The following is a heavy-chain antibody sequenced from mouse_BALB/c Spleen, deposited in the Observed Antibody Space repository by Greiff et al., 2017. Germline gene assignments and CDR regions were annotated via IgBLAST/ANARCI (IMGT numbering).Heavy chain of an antibody. CDR3: ARNYDGDLRGYYAMDY. CDR2: IWRGGST. Sequence: VQLQQSGPGLVQPSQSLSITCTASGFSLTSYGVHWVRQSPGKGLEWLGVIWRGGSTDYNAAFISRLSISKDNSKGQVFFKMNSLQANDTAIYYCARNYDGDLRGYYAMDYWGQGTSVTVSS. J-gene: IGHJ4*01. CDR1: GFSLTSYG. V-gene: IGHV2-2*02. D-gene: IGHD2-3*01.